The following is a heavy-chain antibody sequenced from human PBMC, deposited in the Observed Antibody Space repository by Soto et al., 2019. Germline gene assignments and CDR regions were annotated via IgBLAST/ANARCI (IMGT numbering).Heavy chain of an antibody. Sequence: QVQLVQSGAEVKKPGASVKVSCKASGYTFTSYGISWVRQAPGQGLEWMGWISAYNGNTNYAQKLQGRVTMTTDTSTSTAYMELRSLRSDDTAVYYCATTNIVVVPAAMGGGSSFDYWGQGTLVTVSS. CDR2: ISAYNGNT. CDR3: ATTNIVVVPAAMGGGSSFDY. CDR1: GYTFTSYG. D-gene: IGHD2-2*01. J-gene: IGHJ4*02. V-gene: IGHV1-18*01.